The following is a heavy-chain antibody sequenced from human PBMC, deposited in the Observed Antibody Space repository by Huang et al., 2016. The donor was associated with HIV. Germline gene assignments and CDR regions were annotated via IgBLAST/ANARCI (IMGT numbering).Heavy chain of an antibody. CDR2: IYYSGKI. Sequence: QLQLQESGPGLVTPSETLSLTCTVSGSSISSSYYWGWIRQPPGKGLEWIGNIYYSGKISDNPSLKSRVTIAVDTSKNQISLKVDSVTAADTAVNYCARPLTGTTALGYWGQGTLVTVSS. CDR3: ARPLTGTTALGY. CDR1: GSSISSSYY. J-gene: IGHJ4*02. D-gene: IGHD1-20*01. V-gene: IGHV4-39*01.